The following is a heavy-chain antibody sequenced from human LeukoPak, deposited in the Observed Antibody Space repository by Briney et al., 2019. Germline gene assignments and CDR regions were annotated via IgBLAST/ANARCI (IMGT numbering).Heavy chain of an antibody. V-gene: IGHV4-39*01. D-gene: IGHD3-22*01. J-gene: IGHJ4*02. CDR2: IYYGGST. CDR3: ARFRYYYYDSSGYYYFDY. CDR1: GGSISSSIHY. Sequence: SETLSLTCTVSGGSISSSIHYWGWIRQPPGKGLGWIGNIYYGGSTYYNPSLKSRVTMSVDTSKNQFSLRLSSVTAADTAVYYCARFRYYYYDSSGYYYFDYWGQGTLVTVSS.